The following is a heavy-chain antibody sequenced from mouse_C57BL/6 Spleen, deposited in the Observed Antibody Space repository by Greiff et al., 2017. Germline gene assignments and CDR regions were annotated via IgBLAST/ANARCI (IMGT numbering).Heavy chain of an antibody. CDR2: IYPGDGDT. Sequence: QVQLQQSGAELVKPGASVKISCKASGYAFSSYWMNWVKQRPGKGLEWIGQIYPGDGDTNYNGKFKGKATLTADKSSSTAYMQLSSLTSEDSAVYFCARGDYGSSYGFDYWGQGTTLTVSS. D-gene: IGHD1-1*01. V-gene: IGHV1-80*01. J-gene: IGHJ2*01. CDR3: ARGDYGSSYGFDY. CDR1: GYAFSSYW.